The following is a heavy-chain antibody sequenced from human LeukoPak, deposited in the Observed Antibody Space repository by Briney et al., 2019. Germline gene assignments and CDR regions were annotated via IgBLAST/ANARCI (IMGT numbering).Heavy chain of an antibody. CDR2: IKQDGSEK. CDR3: AKDKWFGELSITAFDY. Sequence: TGGSLRLSCAASGFTFTNNFMSWVRQVPGKGLEWVANIKQDGSEKTYADSVRGRFTISRDNAKNSLYLQMNSLRAEDTALYYCAKDKWFGELSITAFDYWGQGTLVTVSS. D-gene: IGHD3-10*01. J-gene: IGHJ4*02. V-gene: IGHV3-7*03. CDR1: GFTFTNNF.